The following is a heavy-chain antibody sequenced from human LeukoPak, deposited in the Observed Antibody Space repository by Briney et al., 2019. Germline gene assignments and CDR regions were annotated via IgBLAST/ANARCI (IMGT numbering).Heavy chain of an antibody. CDR2: MYYGGTT. CDR1: GGSISTYDYC. J-gene: IGHJ5*02. V-gene: IGHV4-30-4*08. Sequence: PSQTLSLTCTVTGGSISTYDYCWSWIRQPPGKGLEWIGYMYYGGTTYYNPSLKSRVTMSVDTSKNQFSLKLSSVTAADTAMYYCARDPYDFWSGFHWFDPWGQGTLVTVSS. CDR3: ARDPYDFWSGFHWFDP. D-gene: IGHD3-3*01.